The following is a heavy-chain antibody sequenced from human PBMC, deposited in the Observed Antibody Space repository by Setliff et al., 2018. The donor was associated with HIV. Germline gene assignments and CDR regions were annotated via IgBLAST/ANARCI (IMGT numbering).Heavy chain of an antibody. J-gene: IGHJ4*02. V-gene: IGHV1-3*03. CDR2: INAGNGNT. CDR3: ARDLNWGFDY. CDR1: GFTFTNYA. D-gene: IGHD7-27*01. Sequence: ASVKVSCKTSGFTFTNYAIHWVRQVPGQRLEWMGWINAGNGNTKYSQGLQGRFTISRDNAKNSLYLQMNSLRVEDTALYYCARDLNWGFDYWGQGTLVTVSS.